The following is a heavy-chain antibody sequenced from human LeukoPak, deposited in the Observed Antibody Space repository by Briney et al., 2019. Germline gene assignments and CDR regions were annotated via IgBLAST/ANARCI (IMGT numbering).Heavy chain of an antibody. Sequence: GGSLRLSCAASGFTFSSYAMHWVRQAPGKGLEWVAVISYDGSNKYYADSVKGRFTISRDNSKNTLYLQMNSPRAEDTAVYYCARDLAQVYIVVVPAAIVGPLDYWGQGTLVTVSS. CDR2: ISYDGSNK. J-gene: IGHJ4*02. V-gene: IGHV3-30-3*01. D-gene: IGHD2-2*02. CDR1: GFTFSSYA. CDR3: ARDLAQVYIVVVPAAIVGPLDY.